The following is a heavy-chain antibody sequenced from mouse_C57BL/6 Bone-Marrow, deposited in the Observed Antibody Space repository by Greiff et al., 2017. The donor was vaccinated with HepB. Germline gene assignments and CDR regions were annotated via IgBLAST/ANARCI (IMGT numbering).Heavy chain of an antibody. CDR1: GFSLTSYG. D-gene: IGHD2-1*01. CDR2: IWSGGST. CDR3: ARKEAIYYGNYGYAMDY. V-gene: IGHV2-2*01. J-gene: IGHJ4*01. Sequence: QVQLKQSGPGLVQPSQSLSITCTVSGFSLTSYGVHWVRQSPGKGLEWLGVIWSGGSTDYNAAFISRLSISKDNSKSQVFFKMNSLQADDTAIYYCARKEAIYYGNYGYAMDYWGQGTSVTVSS.